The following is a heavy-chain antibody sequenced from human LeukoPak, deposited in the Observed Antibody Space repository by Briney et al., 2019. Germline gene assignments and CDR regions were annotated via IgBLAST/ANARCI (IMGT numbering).Heavy chain of an antibody. V-gene: IGHV3-23*01. J-gene: IGHJ6*02. CDR2: ISGSGDST. Sequence: GGSLRLSCTASGFIFDTHTLTWVRQAPGKGLEWVASISGSGDSTNYGDSVKGRCTISRDNFKRTVHLEMSNLRADDTAMYYCVRRAAVRGMDFWGLGTTVIVSS. CDR3: VRRAAVRGMDF. CDR1: GFIFDTHT. D-gene: IGHD1-14*01.